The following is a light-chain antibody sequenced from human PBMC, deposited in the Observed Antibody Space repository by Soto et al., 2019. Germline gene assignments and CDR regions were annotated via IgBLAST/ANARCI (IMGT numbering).Light chain of an antibody. V-gene: IGLV2-14*01. Sequence: QSALTQPASVSGSPGQSITISRTGSSSDVGSSKYVSWYQQHPGKVPKVMIYEVSNRPSGVSNRFSGSKSGNTASLTISGLQAEDEADYYCSSHTGSSTDYVFGTGTKLTVL. CDR1: SSDVGSSKY. J-gene: IGLJ1*01. CDR3: SSHTGSSTDYV. CDR2: EVS.